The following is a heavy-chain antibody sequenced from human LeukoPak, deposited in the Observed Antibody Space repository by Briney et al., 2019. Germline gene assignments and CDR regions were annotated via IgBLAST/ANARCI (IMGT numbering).Heavy chain of an antibody. D-gene: IGHD3-22*01. CDR1: GFTFSTYT. CDR2: ISGSGGST. V-gene: IGHV3-23*01. J-gene: IGHJ4*02. CDR3: AKDREYYYDSSGYYHLIGAFDY. Sequence: GGSLTLSCVASGFTFSTYTMNWIRQAPGKGLEWVSAISGSGGSTYYADSVKGRFTISRDNSKNTLYLQMNSLRAEDTAVYYCAKDREYYYDSSGYYHLIGAFDYWGQGTLVTVSS.